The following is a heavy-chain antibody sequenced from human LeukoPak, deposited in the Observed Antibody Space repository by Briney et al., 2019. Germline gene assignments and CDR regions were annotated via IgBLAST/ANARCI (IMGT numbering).Heavy chain of an antibody. V-gene: IGHV4-59*01. Sequence: SETLSLTCTVSGGSISSYYWSWLRQPPGKALEWIGYLYYSGSTNYNPSLKSRVTISVDTSKNQFSLKLSSVTAADTAVYYCARAWCGYSYGYNYYYYYMDVWGKGTTVTVSS. CDR1: GGSISSYY. D-gene: IGHD5-18*01. J-gene: IGHJ6*03. CDR3: ARAWCGYSYGYNYYYYYMDV. CDR2: LYYSGST.